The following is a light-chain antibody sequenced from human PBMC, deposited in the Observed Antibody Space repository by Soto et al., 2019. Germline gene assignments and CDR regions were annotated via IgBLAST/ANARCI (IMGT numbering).Light chain of an antibody. CDR2: AAS. V-gene: IGKV1-17*01. CDR1: QGIRND. CDR3: LQHNSYPFT. J-gene: IGKJ3*01. Sequence: IQMTRSRSSLSASVGGRITITCRASQGIRNDLGWYQQKQGKAPKGLIYAASSLQSGVPSRFSGSGSGTECTITISSLQPEDCATYYCLQHNSYPFTFGPGTKVDIK.